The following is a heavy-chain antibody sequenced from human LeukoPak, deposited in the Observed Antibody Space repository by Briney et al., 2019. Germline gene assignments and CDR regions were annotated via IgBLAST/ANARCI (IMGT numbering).Heavy chain of an antibody. V-gene: IGHV3-23*01. J-gene: IGHJ4*02. D-gene: IGHD5-18*01. CDR1: GFTFSSYA. Sequence: GRSLRLSCAASGFTFSSYAMSWVRQAPGKGLEWVSAISGSGGSTYYADSVKGRFTISRDNSKNTLYLQMNSLRAEDTAVYYCAKDGGYSYGYFDYWGQGTLVTVSS. CDR3: AKDGGYSYGYFDY. CDR2: ISGSGGST.